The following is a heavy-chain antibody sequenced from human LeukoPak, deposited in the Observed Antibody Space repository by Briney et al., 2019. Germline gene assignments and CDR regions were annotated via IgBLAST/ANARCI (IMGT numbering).Heavy chain of an antibody. CDR3: AKVIVVVPAAIPYLDY. V-gene: IGHV3-23*01. CDR2: ISGSGGST. CDR1: GFTFSSYA. D-gene: IGHD2-2*02. Sequence: GGSLRLSCAASGFTFSSYAMSWVRQAPGKGLEWVSAISGSGGSTYYADSVKGRFTISRDNSKNTLYLQMNSLRAEDTAVYYCAKVIVVVPAAIPYLDYWGQGTLVTVSS. J-gene: IGHJ4*02.